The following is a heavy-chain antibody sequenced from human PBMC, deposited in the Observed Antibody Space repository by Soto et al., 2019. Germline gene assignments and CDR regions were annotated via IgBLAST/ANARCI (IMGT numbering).Heavy chain of an antibody. CDR1: GGNISSGGCY. CDR3: ARGGLSWQHNYFDY. CDR2: IYYSGST. D-gene: IGHD2-21*01. Sequence: SETLSLTCTVSGGNISSGGCYWSWIHKHPGKGLGWIGYIYYSGSTYYNPSLKSRVTISVDTSKNQFSLKLSSVTAADTAVYYCARGGLSWQHNYFDYWGQGTLVTVSS. V-gene: IGHV4-31*03. J-gene: IGHJ4*02.